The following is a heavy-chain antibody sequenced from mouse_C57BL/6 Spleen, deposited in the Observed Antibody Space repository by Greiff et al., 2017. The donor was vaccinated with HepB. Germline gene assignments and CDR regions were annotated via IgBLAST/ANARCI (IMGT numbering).Heavy chain of an antibody. J-gene: IGHJ3*01. Sequence: VMLVESGPELVKPGASVKLSCKASGYTFTSYDINWVKQRPGQGLEWIGWIYPRDGSTKYNEKFKGKATLTVDTSSSTAYMELHSLTSEDSAVYFCAGAWFAYWGQGTLVTVSA. CDR1: GYTFTSYD. CDR2: IYPRDGST. CDR3: AGAWFAY. V-gene: IGHV1-85*01.